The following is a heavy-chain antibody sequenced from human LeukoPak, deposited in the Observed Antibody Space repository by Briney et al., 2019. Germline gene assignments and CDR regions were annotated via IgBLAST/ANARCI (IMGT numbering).Heavy chain of an antibody. J-gene: IGHJ4*02. Sequence: PSETLSLTCAVYGGSFSGYYWSWIRQPPGKGLEWIGEINHSGSTNYNPSLKSRVTISVDTSKNQFSLKLSSVTAADTAVYYCAGSGSGSYYTDYWGQGTLVTVSS. V-gene: IGHV4-34*01. D-gene: IGHD3-10*01. CDR3: AGSGSGSYYTDY. CDR1: GGSFSGYY. CDR2: INHSGST.